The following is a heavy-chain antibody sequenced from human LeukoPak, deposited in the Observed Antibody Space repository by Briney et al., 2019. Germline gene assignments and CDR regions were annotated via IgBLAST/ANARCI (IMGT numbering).Heavy chain of an antibody. D-gene: IGHD5-18*01. CDR2: IIPIFGTA. J-gene: IGHJ6*02. Sequence: SVKVSCKASGGTFSNYAINWARQAPGQGLEWMGGIIPIFGTAHYSQKFQGSVTITAVDSMSTAYMELSSLRSEDTAVYYCARVRDTAMALYYYGMDVWGQGTTVTVSS. CDR3: ARVRDTAMALYYYGMDV. CDR1: GGTFSNYA. V-gene: IGHV1-69*01.